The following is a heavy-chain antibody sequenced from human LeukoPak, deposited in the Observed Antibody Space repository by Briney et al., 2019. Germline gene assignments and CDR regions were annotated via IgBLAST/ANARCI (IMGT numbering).Heavy chain of an antibody. CDR1: GFTFSSYD. J-gene: IGHJ4*02. Sequence: GGSLRLSCAASGFTFSSYDMSWVRQAPGKGLEWVSVISGSGGSTYYADSVKGRFTISRDNSRNTLYLQMNSLRAEDTAVYYCAKLPYSGYASGFFDYWGQGTLVTASS. D-gene: IGHD5-12*01. CDR3: AKLPYSGYASGFFDY. CDR2: ISGSGGST. V-gene: IGHV3-23*01.